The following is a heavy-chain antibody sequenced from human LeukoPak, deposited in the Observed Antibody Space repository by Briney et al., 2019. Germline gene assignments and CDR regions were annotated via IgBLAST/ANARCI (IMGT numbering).Heavy chain of an antibody. D-gene: IGHD3-9*01. CDR1: GYTFTTYA. CDR2: INGDNGNT. Sequence: ASVTVSCKASGYTFTTYAMHWVRQAPGQRLEWMGWINGDNGNTKYSQKFQGRVTITRDTSAYTGYMELRDLSSADTAVYFCARAPYDILTGYSLNWFDPWGQGTLVTVSS. V-gene: IGHV1-3*01. CDR3: ARAPYDILTGYSLNWFDP. J-gene: IGHJ5*02.